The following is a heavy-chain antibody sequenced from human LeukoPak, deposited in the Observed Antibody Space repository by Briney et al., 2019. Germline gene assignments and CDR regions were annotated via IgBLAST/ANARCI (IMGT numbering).Heavy chain of an antibody. J-gene: IGHJ4*02. CDR1: GGSISSYY. Sequence: SETLSLTCTVSGGSISSYYWSWIRQPPGKGLEWIGEIYHSGSTNYNPSLKSRVTISVDKSKNQFSLKLSSVTAADTAVYYCARWRTKYCSGGSCYGFDYWGQGTLVTASS. D-gene: IGHD2-15*01. V-gene: IGHV4-59*12. CDR2: IYHSGST. CDR3: ARWRTKYCSGGSCYGFDY.